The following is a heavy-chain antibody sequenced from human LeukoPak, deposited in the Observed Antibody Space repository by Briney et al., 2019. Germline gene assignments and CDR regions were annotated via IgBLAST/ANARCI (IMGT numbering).Heavy chain of an antibody. Sequence: GASVKVSCKASGYTFTSYGISWVRQAPGQGLEWMGWISAYNGNTNYAQKLQGRVTMTTDTSTSTAYMELRSLRSDDTAVYYCARDALWFGELLSNHYYYYYMDVWGKGTTVTVSS. CDR1: GYTFTSYG. CDR2: ISAYNGNT. CDR3: ARDALWFGELLSNHYYYYYMDV. J-gene: IGHJ6*03. V-gene: IGHV1-18*01. D-gene: IGHD3-10*01.